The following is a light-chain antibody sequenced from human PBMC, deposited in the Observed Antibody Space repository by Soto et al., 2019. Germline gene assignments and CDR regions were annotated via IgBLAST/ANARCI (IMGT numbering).Light chain of an antibody. V-gene: IGKV1-27*01. Sequence: DTQMTQSPSSLSASIGDRVTITCRASQGIRNSVAWYQQKPGQVPNLLIYAASTLQSGVPSRFSGSGSETDFTLTISSLQPEDVATYYCQTYNSAPYTFGPGTKVDIK. CDR3: QTYNSAPYT. J-gene: IGKJ3*01. CDR2: AAS. CDR1: QGIRNS.